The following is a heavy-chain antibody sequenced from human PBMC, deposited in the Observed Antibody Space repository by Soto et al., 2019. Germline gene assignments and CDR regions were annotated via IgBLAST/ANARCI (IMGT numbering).Heavy chain of an antibody. CDR2: INPSGGST. CDR3: AIPVVTIFGVAPGMLFDI. J-gene: IGHJ3*02. CDR1: GYTFTSYY. D-gene: IGHD3-3*01. V-gene: IGHV1-46*01. Sequence: QVQLVQSGAEVKKPGASVKVSCKASGYTFTSYYMHWVRQAPGQGLEWMGIINPSGGSTSYAQKFQGRVTMTRDTSTSTVYMELSSLRSEDTAVYYCAIPVVTIFGVAPGMLFDIWGQGTMVTVSS.